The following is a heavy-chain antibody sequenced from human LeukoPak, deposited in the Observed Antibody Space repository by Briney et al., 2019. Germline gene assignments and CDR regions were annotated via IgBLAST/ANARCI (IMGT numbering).Heavy chain of an antibody. CDR2: VKQDGSEK. J-gene: IGHJ6*03. CDR1: RFSFRDYW. V-gene: IGHV3-7*01. Sequence: GGALRLSCEPSRFSFRDYWMTGVRQAPGRGLERVAQVKQDGSEKYYVDSVKGRFTISRDNGKNSLYLQMNRLRAEDPAVYYCARALTFYSGAPGYMDVWGKGTTVTVSS. CDR3: ARALTFYSGAPGYMDV. D-gene: IGHD3-10*01.